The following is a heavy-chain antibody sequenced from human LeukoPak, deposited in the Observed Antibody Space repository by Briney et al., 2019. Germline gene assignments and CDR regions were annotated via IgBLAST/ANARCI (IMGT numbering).Heavy chain of an antibody. D-gene: IGHD3-22*01. CDR3: ARDRGPLVVGAFDI. CDR1: GFTFSSYA. V-gene: IGHV3-30*04. Sequence: GGSLRLSSAASGFTFSSYAMHWVRQAPGKGLEWVAVISYDGSNKYYADSVKGRFTISRDNSKNTLYLQMNSLRAEDTAVYYCARDRGPLVVGAFDIWGQGTMVTVSS. J-gene: IGHJ3*02. CDR2: ISYDGSNK.